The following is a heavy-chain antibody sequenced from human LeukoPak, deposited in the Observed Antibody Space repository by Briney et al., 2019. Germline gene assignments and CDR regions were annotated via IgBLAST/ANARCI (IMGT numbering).Heavy chain of an antibody. CDR3: ARGGPGWDSSSWYNY. J-gene: IGHJ4*02. CDR2: ISAYNGNR. D-gene: IGHD6-13*01. CDR1: GYTFTLYG. Sequence: ATVNVSCKTSGYTFTLYGIIWVRRAPGQGLECMGWISAYNGNRNYAQKLQGRVTMTSDTSTSTAYMELRSLRSDDTAVYYCARGGPGWDSSSWYNYWGQGTLVTVST. V-gene: IGHV1-18*01.